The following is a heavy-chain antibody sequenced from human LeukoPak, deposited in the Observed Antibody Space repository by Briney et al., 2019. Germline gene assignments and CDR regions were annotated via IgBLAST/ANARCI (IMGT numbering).Heavy chain of an antibody. D-gene: IGHD2-2*01. CDR3: AILEVGYCSSTSCRPYYYYMDV. V-gene: IGHV1-69*05. Sequence: ASVKVSCKASGGTFSSYAISWVRQAPGQGLEWMGGIIPIFGTANYAQKFQGRVTITTDESTSTAYMELSSLRSEDTAVYYCAILEVGYCSSTSCRPYYYYMDVWGKGTTVTVSS. CDR2: IIPIFGTA. J-gene: IGHJ6*03. CDR1: GGTFSSYA.